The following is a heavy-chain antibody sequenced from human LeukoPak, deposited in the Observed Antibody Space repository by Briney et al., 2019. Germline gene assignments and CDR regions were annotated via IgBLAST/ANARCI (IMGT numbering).Heavy chain of an antibody. CDR3: ARGVRVRIAAAGIGFDY. Sequence: PGGSLRLSCAASGFTFSSYAMSWVRQAPGKGLEWVSSISSSSSYIYYADSVKGRFTISRDNAKNSLYLQMNSLRAEDTAVYYCARGVRVRIAAAGIGFDYWGQGTVVTVSS. J-gene: IGHJ4*02. CDR2: ISSSSSYI. D-gene: IGHD6-13*01. V-gene: IGHV3-21*01. CDR1: GFTFSSYA.